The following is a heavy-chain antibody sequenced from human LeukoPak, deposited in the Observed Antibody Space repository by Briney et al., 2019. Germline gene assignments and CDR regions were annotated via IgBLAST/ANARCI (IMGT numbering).Heavy chain of an antibody. CDR1: GGTFRNFW. Sequence: GGSLRLSCAASGGTFRNFWMSWVRQAPGKGLEWVANIKEDGSEKYYVDSVKGRFTISRDNAENSLYLQMNSLRAEDTSVYYCATDRSFHLDVWGKGTTVTVSS. CDR3: ATDRSFHLDV. J-gene: IGHJ6*04. CDR2: IKEDGSEK. V-gene: IGHV3-7*01. D-gene: IGHD3-16*02.